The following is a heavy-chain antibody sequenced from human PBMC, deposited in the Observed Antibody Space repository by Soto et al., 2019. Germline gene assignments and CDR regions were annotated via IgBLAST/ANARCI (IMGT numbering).Heavy chain of an antibody. CDR2: ISYDGSNK. V-gene: IGHV3-30*18. D-gene: IGHD1-26*01. Sequence: GGSLRLSCAASGFTFSSYGMHWVRQAPGKGLEWVAVISYDGSNKYYEDSVKGRFTISRDNSKNTLYLQMNSLRAEDTAVYYCAKDRWGVGHKYFQHWGQGTLVTVSS. CDR3: AKDRWGVGHKYFQH. CDR1: GFTFSSYG. J-gene: IGHJ1*01.